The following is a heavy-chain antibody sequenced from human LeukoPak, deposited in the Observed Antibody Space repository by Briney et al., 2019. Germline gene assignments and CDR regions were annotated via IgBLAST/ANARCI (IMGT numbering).Heavy chain of an antibody. CDR1: GFTFDDYA. V-gene: IGHV3-9*01. CDR2: ISWNSGSI. D-gene: IGHD2/OR15-2a*01. Sequence: GGSLRLSCAASGFTFDDYAMHWVRQAPGKGLEWVSGISWNSGSIGYADSVKGRFTISRDNAKNSLYLQMNSLRAEDTAVYYCARIALSADAFDIWGQGTMVTVSS. J-gene: IGHJ3*02. CDR3: ARIALSADAFDI.